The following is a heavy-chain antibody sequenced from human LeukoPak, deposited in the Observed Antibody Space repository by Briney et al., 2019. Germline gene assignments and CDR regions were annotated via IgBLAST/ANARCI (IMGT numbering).Heavy chain of an antibody. D-gene: IGHD3-22*01. J-gene: IGHJ5*02. CDR1: GGSISSYY. CDR2: MYNSGST. V-gene: IGHV4-4*08. Sequence: SETLSLTCTVSGGSISSYYWSWIRQPPGKGLEWIGYMYNSGSTNYNPSLKSRVTISVDTSKNQFSLKLSSVTAADTAVYYCARECYYDSSGHRVNWFDPWGQGTLVTVPS. CDR3: ARECYYDSSGHRVNWFDP.